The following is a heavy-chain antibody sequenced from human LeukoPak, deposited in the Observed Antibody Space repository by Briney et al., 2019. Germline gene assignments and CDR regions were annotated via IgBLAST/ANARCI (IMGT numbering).Heavy chain of an antibody. CDR1: GGSISSSTNY. CDR3: ARQNWDYLPSIFDY. CDR2: IYYSGNT. D-gene: IGHD7-27*01. J-gene: IGHJ4*02. V-gene: IGHV4-39*01. Sequence: PSGTLSLTCTVSGGSISSSTNYWGWVRQPPGKGLEWIGSIYYSGNTYYNPSLKSRVTISVDTSKNQFSLKVSSVTAADTAVYYCARQNWDYLPSIFDYWGQGTLVTVSS.